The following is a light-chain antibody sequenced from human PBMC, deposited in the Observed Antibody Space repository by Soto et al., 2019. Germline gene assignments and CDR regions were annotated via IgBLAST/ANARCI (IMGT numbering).Light chain of an antibody. J-gene: IGKJ5*01. CDR1: QSVSSH. Sequence: EIVMTQSPASRSVSPLDIGSLCFRASQSVSSHFAWYQQKSGQAPRLLIYDASKRATGIPARFSGSGSGTDFTLTISSLETEDFAVYYCQQSSNWPTFGQGTRLEIK. V-gene: IGKV3-11*01. CDR3: QQSSNWPT. CDR2: DAS.